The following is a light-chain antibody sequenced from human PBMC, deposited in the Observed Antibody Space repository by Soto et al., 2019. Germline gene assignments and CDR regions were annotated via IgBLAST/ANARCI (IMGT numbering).Light chain of an antibody. Sequence: EVVMTQSPATLSVSPGERATLSCRASQSVNSNLAWYQQKPGQAPRLLIYGASTGATGIPVRFSGSGSGAEFTLTISSLQSEDFAIYFCQQYNNWPPYTFGQGTKLEIK. CDR3: QQYNNWPPYT. V-gene: IGKV3-15*01. J-gene: IGKJ2*01. CDR2: GAS. CDR1: QSVNSN.